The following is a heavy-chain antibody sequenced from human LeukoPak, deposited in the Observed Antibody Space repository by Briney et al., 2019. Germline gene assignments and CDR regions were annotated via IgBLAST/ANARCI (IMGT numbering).Heavy chain of an antibody. D-gene: IGHD2-15*01. J-gene: IGHJ4*02. CDR2: ISSCGSTI. CDR1: GFTFSSYE. Sequence: GGTLRLSCAASGFTFSSYELNWVRQAQGPGLGRVSYISSCGSTIYYADSVKGRFTISRDNAKNSLYLQMNSLRAEDTAVYYCARAGIDCSGGSCNQDYWGQGTLVTVSS. CDR3: ARAGIDCSGGSCNQDY. V-gene: IGHV3-48*03.